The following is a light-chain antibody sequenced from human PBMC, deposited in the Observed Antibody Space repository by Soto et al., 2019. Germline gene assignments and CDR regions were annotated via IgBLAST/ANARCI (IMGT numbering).Light chain of an antibody. CDR2: KAS. CDR1: QSISSW. V-gene: IGKV1-5*03. CDR3: QQYHSYPFT. Sequence: DIQMTQSPSTLSASVGDRVTITCRASQSISSWLAWYQQTPGKAPKLLIHKASILQSGVPSRFSGSGSGTEFTLTVSSLQPDDFATYYCQQYHSYPFTFGGGTKVEIK. J-gene: IGKJ4*01.